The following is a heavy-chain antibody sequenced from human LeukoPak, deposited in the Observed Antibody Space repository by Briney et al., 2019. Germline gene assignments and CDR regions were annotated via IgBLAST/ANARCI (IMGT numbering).Heavy chain of an antibody. CDR3: ARIGMYYYDSSGYSSDY. Sequence: ASVTVSCKASGYIFTSYNMYWVRQAPGQGLEWMGLINSSGGSTNYAQTLQGRVTMTTDTSTSTAYMELRSLRSDDTAVYYCARIGMYYYDSSGYSSDYWGQGTLVTVSS. CDR2: INSSGGST. D-gene: IGHD3-22*01. J-gene: IGHJ4*02. CDR1: GYIFTSYN. V-gene: IGHV1-46*01.